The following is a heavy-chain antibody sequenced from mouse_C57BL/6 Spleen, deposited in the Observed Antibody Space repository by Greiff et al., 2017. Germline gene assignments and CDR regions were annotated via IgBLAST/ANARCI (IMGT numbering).Heavy chain of an antibody. Sequence: EVMLVESGAELVKPGASVKLSCTASGFNIKDYYMHWVKQRTEQGLEWIGRIDPEDGETKYAPKFQGKATITADTSSNTAYLQLSSLTSEDTAVYYCASRATVVRGYFDVWGTGTTVTVSS. CDR1: GFNIKDYY. J-gene: IGHJ1*03. CDR3: ASRATVVRGYFDV. D-gene: IGHD1-1*01. CDR2: IDPEDGET. V-gene: IGHV14-2*01.